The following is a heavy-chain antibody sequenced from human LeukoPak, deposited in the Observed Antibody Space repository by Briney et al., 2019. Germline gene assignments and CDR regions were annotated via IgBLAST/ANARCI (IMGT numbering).Heavy chain of an antibody. CDR2: IIPIFGTA. V-gene: IGHV1-69*06. CDR3: ARTGLDYDILTGYPYEYFQH. D-gene: IGHD3-9*01. Sequence: GASAKVSCKASGGTFSSYAISWVRQAPGQGLEWMGGIIPIFGTANYAQKFQGRVTITADKSTSTAYMELSSLRSEDTAVYYCARTGLDYDILTGYPYEYFQHWGQGTLVTVSS. CDR1: GGTFSSYA. J-gene: IGHJ1*01.